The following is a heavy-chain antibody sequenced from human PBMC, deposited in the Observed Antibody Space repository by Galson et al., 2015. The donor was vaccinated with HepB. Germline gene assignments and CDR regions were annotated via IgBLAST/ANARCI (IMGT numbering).Heavy chain of an antibody. CDR1: GGTFSSYT. J-gene: IGHJ3*02. V-gene: IGHV1-69*02. D-gene: IGHD3-22*01. CDR2: IIPILGIA. Sequence: SVKVSCKASGGTFSSYTISWVRQAPGQGLEWMGRIIPILGIANYAQKFQGRVTITADKSTSTAYMELSSLRSEDTAVYYCASIPPGRPVVVIKDRSTTNDAFEIWGQGTMVTVSS. CDR3: ASIPPGRPVVVIKDRSTTNDAFEI.